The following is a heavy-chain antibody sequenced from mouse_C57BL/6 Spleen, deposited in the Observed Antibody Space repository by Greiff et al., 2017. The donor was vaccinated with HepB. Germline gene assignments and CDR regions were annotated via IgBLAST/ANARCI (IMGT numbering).Heavy chain of an antibody. D-gene: IGHD1-1*01. CDR3: ARNGDFITTVVAPSY. Sequence: VQLQQPGAELVKPGASVKLSCKASGYTFTSYWMHWVKQRPGQGLEWIGMIHPNSGSTNYNEKFKSKATLTVDKSSSTAYMQLSSLTSEDSAVYYCARNGDFITTVVAPSYWGQGTTLTVSS. CDR1: GYTFTSYW. V-gene: IGHV1-64*01. J-gene: IGHJ2*01. CDR2: IHPNSGST.